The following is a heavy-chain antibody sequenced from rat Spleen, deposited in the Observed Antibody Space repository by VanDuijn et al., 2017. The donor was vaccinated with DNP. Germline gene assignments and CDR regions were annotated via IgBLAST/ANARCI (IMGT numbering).Heavy chain of an antibody. D-gene: IGHD1-11*01. CDR1: GFTFSDYY. J-gene: IGHJ3*01. Sequence: EVQLVESDGGLVQPGRSLKLSCAASGFTFSDYYMAWVRQAPTKGLEWVATISYDGSSTYYRDSVKGRFTISRDNAKSTLYLQMDSLRSEDTATYYCARPPGDGGYSFAYWGQGTLVTVSS. V-gene: IGHV5-29*01. CDR2: ISYDGSST. CDR3: ARPPGDGGYSFAY.